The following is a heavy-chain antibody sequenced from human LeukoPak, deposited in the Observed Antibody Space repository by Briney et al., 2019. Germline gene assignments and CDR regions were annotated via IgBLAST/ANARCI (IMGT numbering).Heavy chain of an antibody. D-gene: IGHD3-10*01. V-gene: IGHV4-39*01. CDR2: IYYSGST. CDR1: GGSISSSSYY. CDR3: ATSYGSGSYYDILPDY. Sequence: PSETLSLTCTVSGGSISSSSYYWGWIRQPPGKGLEWIGSIYYSGSTYYNPSLESRVTISVDTSKNQFSLKLSSVTAADTAVYYCATSYGSGSYYDILPDYWGQGTLVTVSS. J-gene: IGHJ4*02.